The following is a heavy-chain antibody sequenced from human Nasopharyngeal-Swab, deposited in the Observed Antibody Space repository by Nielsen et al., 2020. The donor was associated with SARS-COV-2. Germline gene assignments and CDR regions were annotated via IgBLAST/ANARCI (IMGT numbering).Heavy chain of an antibody. CDR3: AKDIVVVPAAAVGAFDI. Sequence: WIRQPPGKGLVWVSRINSDGSSTSYADSVKGRFTISRDNAKNSLYLQMNSLRAEDTALYYCAKDIVVVPAAAVGAFDIWGQGTMVTVSS. D-gene: IGHD2-2*01. CDR2: INSDGSST. J-gene: IGHJ3*02. V-gene: IGHV3-74*01.